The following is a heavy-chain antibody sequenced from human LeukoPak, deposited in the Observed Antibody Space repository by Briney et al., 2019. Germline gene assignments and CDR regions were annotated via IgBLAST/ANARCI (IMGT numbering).Heavy chain of an antibody. Sequence: SETLSLTCTVPGGSINSYYWGWIRQPPGKRLEWIGYIYYSGSTNYNPSLKSRVTISLDTSKNQFSLNLRSVTAADTAVYYCARGTTKGYYYDTSGYYVKWGQGTPVTVSS. V-gene: IGHV4-59*01. CDR3: ARGTTKGYYYDTSGYYVK. D-gene: IGHD3-22*01. CDR2: IYYSGST. CDR1: GGSINSYY. J-gene: IGHJ4*02.